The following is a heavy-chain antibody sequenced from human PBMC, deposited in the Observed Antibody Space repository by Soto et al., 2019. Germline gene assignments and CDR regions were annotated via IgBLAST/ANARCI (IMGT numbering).Heavy chain of an antibody. CDR2: INSDGSST. V-gene: IGHV3-74*01. J-gene: IGHJ3*02. Sequence: PGGSLRLSCAASGFTFSSYWMHWVRQAPGKGLVWVSRINSDGSSTSYADSVKGRFTISRDNAKNTLYLQMNSLRAEDTAVYYCARDGPALLLRYFDWYPDGDAFDIWGQGTMVTVSS. D-gene: IGHD3-9*01. CDR3: ARDGPALLLRYFDWYPDGDAFDI. CDR1: GFTFSSYW.